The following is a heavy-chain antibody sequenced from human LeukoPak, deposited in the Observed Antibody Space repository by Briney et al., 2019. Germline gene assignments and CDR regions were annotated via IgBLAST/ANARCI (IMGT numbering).Heavy chain of an antibody. D-gene: IGHD1-26*01. J-gene: IGHJ3*01. CDR3: ARGAGTYYGTDTFDL. V-gene: IGHV3-30*02. CDR1: GFRFSDFG. Sequence: GGPLRLSCEASGFRFSDFGLHWVRQAPGKGLEWVAFIRSEENRFYYLPSLRGRFTISRDNSKNTLFLQMSSMRHEDTALYYCARGAGTYYGTDTFDLWGQGTVVTVSS. CDR2: IRSEENRF.